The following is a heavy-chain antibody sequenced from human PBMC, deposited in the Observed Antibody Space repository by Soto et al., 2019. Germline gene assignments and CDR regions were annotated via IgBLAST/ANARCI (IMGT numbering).Heavy chain of an antibody. J-gene: IGHJ4*02. V-gene: IGHV3-21*01. CDR3: ARAPSGSYPEFDY. D-gene: IGHD1-26*01. Sequence: KPGGSLRLSCATSGFTFSRCDMNWVRQAPGKGLEWVSFISSSASYMYYADSVKGRFTISRDNSRNMLFLQMNSLRPDDTAVYYCARAPSGSYPEFDYWGQGTLVTVSS. CDR1: GFTFSRCD. CDR2: ISSSASYM.